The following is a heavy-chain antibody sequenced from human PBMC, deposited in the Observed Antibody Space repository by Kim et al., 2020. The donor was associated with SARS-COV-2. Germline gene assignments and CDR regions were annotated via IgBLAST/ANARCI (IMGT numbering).Heavy chain of an antibody. J-gene: IGHJ4*02. V-gene: IGHV3-11*06. Sequence: SAESVKGRFTISRDDAKKEVYLQMNSLRAEDMAVYYCTRDPSRRSDYWGQGTLVTVSS. CDR3: TRDPSRRSDY.